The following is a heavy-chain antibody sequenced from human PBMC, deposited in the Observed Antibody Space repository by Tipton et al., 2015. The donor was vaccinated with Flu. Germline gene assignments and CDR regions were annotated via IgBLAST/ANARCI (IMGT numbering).Heavy chain of an antibody. CDR1: GGSISSYY. Sequence: LRLSCTVSGGSISSYYWSWIRPPAGKGLEWIGRIYTSGCTNYNPSLKRRVPMSVDTSKNQFSLKLSSVTAADTAVYYCARDTGGDYVHYGMDIWGQGTTVTVSS. J-gene: IGHJ6*02. V-gene: IGHV4-4*07. CDR3: ARDTGGDYVHYGMDI. CDR2: IYTSGCT. D-gene: IGHD4-17*01.